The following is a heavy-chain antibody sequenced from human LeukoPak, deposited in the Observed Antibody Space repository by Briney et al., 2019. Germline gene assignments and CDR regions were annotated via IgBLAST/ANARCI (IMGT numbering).Heavy chain of an antibody. D-gene: IGHD5-12*01. CDR1: GFTFSSYG. CDR3: AKDPSGYDEVNWFDP. Sequence: GGSLRLSCAASGFTFSSYGMRWVRQAPGKGLEWVAVIWYDGSNKYYADSVKGRFTISRDNSKNTLYLQMNSLRAEDTAVYYCAKDPSGYDEVNWFDPWGQGTLVTVSS. CDR2: IWYDGSNK. V-gene: IGHV3-33*06. J-gene: IGHJ5*02.